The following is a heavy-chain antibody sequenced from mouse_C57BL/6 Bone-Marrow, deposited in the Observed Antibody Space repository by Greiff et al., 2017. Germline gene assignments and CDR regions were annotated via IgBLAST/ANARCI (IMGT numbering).Heavy chain of an antibody. D-gene: IGHD2-5*01. CDR2: ISSGGSYT. V-gene: IGHV5-6*01. CDR3: AIYSNYEGAWFAY. CDR1: GFTFSSYG. J-gene: IGHJ3*01. Sequence: EVHLVESGGDLVKPGGSLKLYCAASGFTFSSYGMSWVRQTPDKRLEWVATISSGGSYTYYPDSVKGRFTISRDNAKNTLYLQMSILKSEDTAMYYCAIYSNYEGAWFAYWGQGTLVTVSA.